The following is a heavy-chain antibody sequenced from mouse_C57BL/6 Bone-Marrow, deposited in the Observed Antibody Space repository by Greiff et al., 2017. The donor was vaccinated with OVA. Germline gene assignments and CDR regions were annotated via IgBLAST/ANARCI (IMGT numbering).Heavy chain of an antibody. V-gene: IGHV1-66*01. CDR1: GYSFTSYY. CDR3: ARDLLGYWYFDV. D-gene: IGHD2-10*01. Sequence: VQLQESGPELVKPGASVKISCKASGYSFTSYYIHWVKQRPGQGLEWIGWIYPGSGNTKYNEKFKGKATLTADTSSSTAYMQLSSLTSEDSAVYYCARDLLGYWYFDVWGTGTTVTVSS. J-gene: IGHJ1*03. CDR2: IYPGSGNT.